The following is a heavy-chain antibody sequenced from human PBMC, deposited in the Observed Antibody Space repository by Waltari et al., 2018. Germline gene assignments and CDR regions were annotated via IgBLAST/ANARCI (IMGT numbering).Heavy chain of an antibody. J-gene: IGHJ3*02. Sequence: QVQLQESGPGLVKPSEPLSLTCTVSGGSISSYYWSWIRQPPGKGLEWIGYIYYSGSTNYNPSLKSRVTISVDTSKNQFSLKLSSVTAADTAVYYCARRGINGAFDIWGQGTMVTVSS. CDR2: IYYSGST. D-gene: IGHD2-15*01. V-gene: IGHV4-59*08. CDR3: ARRGINGAFDI. CDR1: GGSISSYY.